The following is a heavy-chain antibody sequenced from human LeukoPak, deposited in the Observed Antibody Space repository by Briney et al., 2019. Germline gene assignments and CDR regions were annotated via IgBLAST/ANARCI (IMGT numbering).Heavy chain of an antibody. V-gene: IGHV1-18*01. J-gene: IGHJ4*02. CDR1: GGTFSSYA. CDR3: ARARALGIEYFDY. D-gene: IGHD7-27*01. Sequence: ASVKVSCKASGGTFSSYAISWVRQAPGQGLEWMGWISAYNGNTNYAQKLQGRVTMTTDTSTSTAYMELRSLRSDDTAVYYCARARALGIEYFDYWGQGTLVTVSS. CDR2: ISAYNGNT.